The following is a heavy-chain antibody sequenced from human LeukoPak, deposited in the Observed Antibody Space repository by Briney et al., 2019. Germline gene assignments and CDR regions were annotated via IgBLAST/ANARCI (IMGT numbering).Heavy chain of an antibody. J-gene: IGHJ3*02. V-gene: IGHV3-30*18. CDR2: ISYDGSNE. D-gene: IGHD3/OR15-3a*01. Sequence: GGSLRLSCAASGFTFSSHVMHWVRQAPGKGLEWVAVISYDGSNEYYGDSVKGRFTISRDSSKNTLYLQMNSLRAEDTAVYYCAKDLLGIIIFGAFDIWGQGTMVTVSS. CDR1: GFTFSSHV. CDR3: AKDLLGIIIFGAFDI.